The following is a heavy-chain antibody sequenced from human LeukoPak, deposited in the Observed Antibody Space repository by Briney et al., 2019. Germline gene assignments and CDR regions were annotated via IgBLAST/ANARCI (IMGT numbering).Heavy chain of an antibody. D-gene: IGHD4-17*01. CDR2: IYYSGST. CDR3: ARYDYGKGFDP. J-gene: IGHJ5*02. V-gene: IGHV4-30-4*01. CDR1: GGSISSGDYY. Sequence: SETLSLTCTDSGGSISSGDYYWSWIRQPPGKGLEWIGYIYYSGSTYYNPSLKSRVTISVDTSKNQFSLKLSSVTAADTAVYYCARYDYGKGFDPWGQGTLVTVSS.